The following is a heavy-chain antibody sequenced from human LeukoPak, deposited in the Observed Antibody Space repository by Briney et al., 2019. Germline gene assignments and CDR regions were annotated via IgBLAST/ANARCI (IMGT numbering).Heavy chain of an antibody. D-gene: IGHD2-21*02. V-gene: IGHV1-24*01. CDR1: GYTLTELS. J-gene: IGHJ3*02. Sequence: ASVKVSCKVSGYTLTELSMHWVRQAPGKGLEWMGGFDPEDGETIYAQKFQGRVTMTEDTSTDTAYMELSSLRSEDTAVYYCATRWGVVTPTDAFDIWGQGTMVTVSS. CDR3: ATRWGVVTPTDAFDI. CDR2: FDPEDGET.